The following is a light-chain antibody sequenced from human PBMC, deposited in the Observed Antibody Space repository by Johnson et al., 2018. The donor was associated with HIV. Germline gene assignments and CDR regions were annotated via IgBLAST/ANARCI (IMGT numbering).Light chain of an antibody. CDR3: GTWDSSLSGV. CDR1: SSNIGNNY. Sequence: QPVLTQPPSVSAAPGQKFTISCSGSSSNIGNNYVSWYQQLPGTAPKLLIYENNKRPSGIPDRFSGSKSGTSATLGITGLQTGDEADYYCGTWDSSLSGVFGTGTKVTVL. J-gene: IGLJ1*01. V-gene: IGLV1-51*02. CDR2: ENN.